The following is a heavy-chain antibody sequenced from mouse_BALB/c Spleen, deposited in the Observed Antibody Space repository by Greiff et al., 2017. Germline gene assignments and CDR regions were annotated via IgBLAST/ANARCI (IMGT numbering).Heavy chain of an antibody. Sequence: VKLQESGPELVRPGVSVKISCKGSGYTFTDYAMHWVKQSHAKSLEWIGVISTYYGNTNYNQKFKGKATMTVDKSSSTAYMELARLTSEDSAIYYCAREDYGNYNYWGQGTTLTVSS. CDR2: ISTYYGNT. J-gene: IGHJ2*01. D-gene: IGHD2-1*01. CDR3: AREDYGNYNY. CDR1: GYTFTDYA. V-gene: IGHV1-67*01.